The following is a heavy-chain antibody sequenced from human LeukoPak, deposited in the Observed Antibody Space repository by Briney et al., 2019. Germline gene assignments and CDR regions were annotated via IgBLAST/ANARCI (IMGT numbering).Heavy chain of an antibody. CDR1: GGSFSGYY. D-gene: IGHD3-16*01. V-gene: IGHV4-34*01. CDR2: INHSGST. CDR3: ARGGRKSLGYYGMDV. Sequence: PSETLSLTCAVYGGSFSGYYWSWLRQPPGKGLEWIGEINHSGSTNYNPSLKSRVTISVDTSKNQFSLKLSSVTAADTAVYYCARGGRKSLGYYGMDVWGQGTTVTVSS. J-gene: IGHJ6*02.